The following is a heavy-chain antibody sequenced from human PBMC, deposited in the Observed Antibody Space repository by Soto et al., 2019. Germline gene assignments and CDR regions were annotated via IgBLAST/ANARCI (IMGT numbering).Heavy chain of an antibody. CDR1: GVTFSSYE. J-gene: IGHJ4*02. D-gene: IGHD3-9*01. CDR3: ARESDYDTFDY. Sequence: GGSLRLSCAASGVTFSSYEMNWVRQAPGKGLEWVSYISDSGSSIYYADSMKGRFTISRDNAKNSLYLQMNGLRAEDTAVYYCARESDYDTFDYWGQGTLVTVSS. CDR2: ISDSGSSI. V-gene: IGHV3-48*03.